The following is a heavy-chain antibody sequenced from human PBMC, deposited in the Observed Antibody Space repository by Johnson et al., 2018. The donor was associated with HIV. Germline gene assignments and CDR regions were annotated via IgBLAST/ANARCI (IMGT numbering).Heavy chain of an antibody. CDR3: TTEAPTLLLAFDI. D-gene: IGHD2-21*01. V-gene: IGHV3-15*01. CDR2: IKSKTDGGTT. Sequence: LVESGGGLVQPGGSLRLSCAASGFTFSNAWMSWVRQAPGKGLEWVGRIKSKTDGGTTDYAAPVKGRFTISRDDSKNTLYLQMNSLKTEDTAVYYCTTEAPTLLLAFDIWGQGTMVTVSS. CDR1: GFTFSNAW. J-gene: IGHJ3*02.